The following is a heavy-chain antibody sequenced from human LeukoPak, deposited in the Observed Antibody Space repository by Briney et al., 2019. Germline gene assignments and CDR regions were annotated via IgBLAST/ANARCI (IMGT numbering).Heavy chain of an antibody. CDR1: GGSFSGYY. Sequence: SETLSLTCAVYGGSFSGYYRSWIRQPPGKGLEWIGEINHSGSTNYNPSLKSRVTISVDTSKNQFSLKLSSVTAADTAVYYCARGKFGRGYSVPPTFDYWGQGTLVTVSS. CDR3: ARGKFGRGYSVPPTFDY. CDR2: INHSGST. V-gene: IGHV4-34*01. D-gene: IGHD5-18*01. J-gene: IGHJ4*02.